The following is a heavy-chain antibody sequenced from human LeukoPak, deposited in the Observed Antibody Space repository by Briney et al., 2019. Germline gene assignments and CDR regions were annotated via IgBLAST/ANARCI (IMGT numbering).Heavy chain of an antibody. Sequence: GGSLRLSCAASGFTFSDYYMSWIRQAPGKGLGWVSYISSSGSTIYYADSVKGRFTISRDNAKNSLYLQMNSLRAEDTAVYYCARAPDWANWFDPWGQGTLVTVSS. D-gene: IGHD2-21*01. V-gene: IGHV3-11*01. CDR3: ARAPDWANWFDP. CDR2: ISSSGSTI. CDR1: GFTFSDYY. J-gene: IGHJ5*02.